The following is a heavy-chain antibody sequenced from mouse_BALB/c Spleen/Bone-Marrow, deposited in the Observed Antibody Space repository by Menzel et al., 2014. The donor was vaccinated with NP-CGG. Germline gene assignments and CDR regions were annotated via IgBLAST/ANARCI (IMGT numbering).Heavy chain of an antibody. CDR3: ARMGRLRRGDY. V-gene: IGHV1-82*01. J-gene: IGHJ2*01. D-gene: IGHD2-4*01. CDR1: GYAFSSSW. Sequence: VQLQQSGPELVKPGASVKISCKASGYAFSSSWMNWVKQRPGQGLECIGRIYPGDGDTNYNGKFKGKATLTADKSSSTAYMQLSSLTSVDSAVYFCARMGRLRRGDYWGQGTTLTVSS. CDR2: IYPGDGDT.